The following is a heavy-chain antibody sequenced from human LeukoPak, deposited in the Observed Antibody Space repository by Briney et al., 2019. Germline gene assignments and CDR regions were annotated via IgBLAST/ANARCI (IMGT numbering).Heavy chain of an antibody. J-gene: IGHJ4*02. Sequence: ASVKVSCKASGYTFTSYGISWVRQAPGQGLEWMGWISAYNGNTNYAQKLQGRVTMTTDTSTSTAYMELRCLRSDDTAVYYCARDPPSGSPCDYWGQGTLVTVSS. CDR3: ARDPPSGSPCDY. CDR2: ISAYNGNT. D-gene: IGHD1-26*01. V-gene: IGHV1-18*01. CDR1: GYTFTSYG.